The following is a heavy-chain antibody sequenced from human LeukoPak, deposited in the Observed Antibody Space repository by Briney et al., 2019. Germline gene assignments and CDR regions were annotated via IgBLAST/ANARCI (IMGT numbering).Heavy chain of an antibody. J-gene: IGHJ5*01. D-gene: IGHD2-15*01. CDR1: GFTFSSHW. V-gene: IGHV3-7*01. Sequence: PGGSLRLSCAASGFTFSSHWMAWVRQAPGKGLEWMANIKQDGSERYYVDSVEGRFAISRDNAKNSLYLQMNSLRAEDTAVYYCARDAGYCSAGSCFDSWGQGTLVTVSS. CDR3: ARDAGYCSAGSCFDS. CDR2: IKQDGSER.